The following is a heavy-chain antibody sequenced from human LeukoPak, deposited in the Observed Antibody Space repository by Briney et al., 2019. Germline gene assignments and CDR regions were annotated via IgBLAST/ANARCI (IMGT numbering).Heavy chain of an antibody. Sequence: SVKVSCKASGYTFTSYAISWVRQAPGQGPEWMGGINPIFGTANYAQKFQGRVTITADESTSTAYMELSSLRSEDTAVYYCARSNDILTGYYFPYYYYGMDVWGQGTTVTVSS. V-gene: IGHV1-69*13. CDR1: GYTFTSYA. D-gene: IGHD3-9*01. J-gene: IGHJ6*02. CDR3: ARSNDILTGYYFPYYYYGMDV. CDR2: INPIFGTA.